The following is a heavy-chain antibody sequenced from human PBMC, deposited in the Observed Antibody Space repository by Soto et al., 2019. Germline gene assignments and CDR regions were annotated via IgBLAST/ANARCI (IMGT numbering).Heavy chain of an antibody. D-gene: IGHD2-2*01. CDR3: ARKSSTSSWFDP. CDR2: ISGYNGNT. Sequence: SVKVSFKASCYTFFNYGISWVRQAPGQGLEWMGWISGYNGNTNYAQKFQARVTMTTDTSTRTAYMELRSLRSDDTALYYCARKSSTSSWFDPWGQGTLVTVSS. J-gene: IGHJ5*02. V-gene: IGHV1-18*01. CDR1: CYTFFNYG.